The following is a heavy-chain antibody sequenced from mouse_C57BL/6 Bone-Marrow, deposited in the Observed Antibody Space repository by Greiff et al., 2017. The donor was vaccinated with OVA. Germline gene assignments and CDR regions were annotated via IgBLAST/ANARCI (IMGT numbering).Heavy chain of an antibody. J-gene: IGHJ3*01. D-gene: IGHD3-2*02. CDR2: ISSGGSYT. CDR3: ARPRQLRLPAWFAY. Sequence: EVKLVESGGDLVKPGGSLKLSCAASGFTFSSYGMSWVRQTPDKRLEWVATISSGGSYTYYPDSVKGRFTISRDNAKNTLYLQMSSLKSEDTAMYYCARPRQLRLPAWFAYWGQVTLVTVST. V-gene: IGHV5-6*01. CDR1: GFTFSSYG.